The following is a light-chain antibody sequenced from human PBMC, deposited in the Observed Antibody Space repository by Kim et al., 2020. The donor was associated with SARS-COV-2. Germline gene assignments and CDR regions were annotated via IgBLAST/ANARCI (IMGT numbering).Light chain of an antibody. CDR3: HQYNNWPLT. CDR1: QSVSSS. CDR2: GAS. J-gene: IGKJ4*01. V-gene: IGKV3-15*01. Sequence: SVSPGERATLSCRASQSVSSSLVWYQQKPGQAPRLLIYGASTRATGIPGRFSGSGSGTEFSLAITSLQSEDFAVYYCHQYNNWPLTFGGGTKLEI.